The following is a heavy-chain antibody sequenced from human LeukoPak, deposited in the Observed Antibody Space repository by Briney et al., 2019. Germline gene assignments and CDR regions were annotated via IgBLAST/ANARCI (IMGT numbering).Heavy chain of an antibody. CDR1: GFTFSSYW. V-gene: IGHV3-7*01. Sequence: GGSLRLSCAASGFTFSSYWMSWVRQAPGNGLEWVANIKQDGSEKYYVDSVKGRFTISRDNAKNSLYLQMNSLRAEDTAVYYCARGRRPDSSGWYLEGYYYGMDVWGQGTTVTVSS. CDR2: IKQDGSEK. J-gene: IGHJ6*02. D-gene: IGHD6-19*01. CDR3: ARGRRPDSSGWYLEGYYYGMDV.